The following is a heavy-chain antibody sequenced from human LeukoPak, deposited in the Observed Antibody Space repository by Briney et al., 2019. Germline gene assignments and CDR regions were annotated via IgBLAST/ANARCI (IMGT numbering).Heavy chain of an antibody. CDR1: GYTFTSYG. D-gene: IGHD2-2*01. CDR2: INPNSGGT. Sequence: ASVKVSCKASGYTFTSYGISWVRQAPGQGLEWMGWINPNSGGTNYAQKFQGRVTMTRDTSISTAYMELSRLRSDDTAVYYCARDSQLLSFYYYYMDVWGKGTTVTISS. CDR3: ARDSQLLSFYYYYMDV. J-gene: IGHJ6*03. V-gene: IGHV1-2*02.